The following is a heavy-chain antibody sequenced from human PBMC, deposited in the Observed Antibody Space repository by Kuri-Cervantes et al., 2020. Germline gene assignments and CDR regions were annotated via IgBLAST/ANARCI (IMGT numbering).Heavy chain of an antibody. V-gene: IGHV3-74*01. Sequence: GESLKISCAASGFGFRNYWMHWVRQAPGKGLVWVSRIKGDASEIFYADSVKGRFTVSRDNAKNTLYLQMNSLRVEDTAVYHCARSDWFDPWGQGTLVTVSS. CDR1: GFGFRNYW. CDR2: IKGDASEI. J-gene: IGHJ5*02. CDR3: ARSDWFDP.